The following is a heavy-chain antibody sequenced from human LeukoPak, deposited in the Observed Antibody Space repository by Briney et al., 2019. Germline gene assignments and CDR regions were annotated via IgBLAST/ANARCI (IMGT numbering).Heavy chain of an antibody. CDR3: ARSPMVRGVTVLFYFDY. CDR2: INYSGCT. V-gene: IGHV4-39*01. J-gene: IGHJ4*02. Sequence: KSSETLSLTCTVSGGSISSSSYYWGWIRQPPGEGLEWIGSINYSGCTYKNPSLKSRVTTSVDTSKNQFSLKLSSVTAADTAVYYCARSPMVRGVTVLFYFDYWGQGTLVTVSS. CDR1: GGSISSSSYY. D-gene: IGHD3-10*01.